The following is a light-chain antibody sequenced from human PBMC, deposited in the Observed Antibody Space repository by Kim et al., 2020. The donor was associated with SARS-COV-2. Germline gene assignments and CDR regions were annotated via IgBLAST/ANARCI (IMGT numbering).Light chain of an antibody. Sequence: RVTISCSGSRSNIGSNTVNWYQQLPGTAPKLLIYYNNQRPSGVPDRFSGSQSGTSASLAISGLQSEDEADYYCAAWDDSLNGHVVFGGGTQLTVL. J-gene: IGLJ2*01. CDR3: AAWDDSLNGHVV. CDR1: RSNIGSNT. V-gene: IGLV1-44*01. CDR2: YNN.